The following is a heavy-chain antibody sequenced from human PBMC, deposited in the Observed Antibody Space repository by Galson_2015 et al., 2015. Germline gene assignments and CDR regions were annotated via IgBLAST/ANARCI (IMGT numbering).Heavy chain of an antibody. CDR2: IKQDGSGK. D-gene: IGHD4-23*01. Sequence: SLRLSCAASGFTFSSYWMSWVRQAPGKGLEWVANIKQDGSGKYYVDSVKGRFTISRDNARNSLYLQMNSLRAEDTAVYYCARRGMTTVVTRFYFAYWGLGTLVTVSS. CDR3: ARRGMTTVVTRFYFAY. CDR1: GFTFSSYW. V-gene: IGHV3-7*03. J-gene: IGHJ4*02.